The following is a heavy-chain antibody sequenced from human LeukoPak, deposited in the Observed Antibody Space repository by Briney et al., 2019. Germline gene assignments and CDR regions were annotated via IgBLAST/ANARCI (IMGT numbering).Heavy chain of an antibody. CDR2: ILYNGST. CDR1: GGSVSSGIYY. J-gene: IGHJ5*02. D-gene: IGHD3-10*01. CDR3: ARGITMFWGPLNWFDP. V-gene: IGHV4-61*01. Sequence: SETLSLTCTVSGGSVSSGIYYWNWIRQPPGEGLEWIGHILYNGSTDYNPSLKSRVTMSVDTSKNQFSLKLGSVTAADTAVYYCARGITMFWGPLNWFDPWGQGTLVTVSS.